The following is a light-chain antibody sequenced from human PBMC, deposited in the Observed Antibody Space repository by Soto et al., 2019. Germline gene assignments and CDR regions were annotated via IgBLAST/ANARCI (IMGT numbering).Light chain of an antibody. CDR1: SNDVGGYKY. V-gene: IGLV2-14*01. J-gene: IGLJ2*01. CDR3: SSYTTSTNLE. Sequence: QPASVSGSPGQSISISCTGTSNDVGGYKYVSWYQQHPGKAPKLMIFDVSDRPSGVSNRFSGSKSGNTASLTISGLQAEDEAVYYCSSYTTSTNLEFGGGTKVTVL. CDR2: DVS.